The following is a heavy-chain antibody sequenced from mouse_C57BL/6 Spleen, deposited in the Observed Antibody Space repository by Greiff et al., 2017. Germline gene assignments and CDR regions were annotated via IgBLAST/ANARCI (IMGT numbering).Heavy chain of an antibody. J-gene: IGHJ4*01. D-gene: IGHD1-3*01. CDR3: AREGLTWSLMDD. Sequence: QVQLQQPGAELVQPGASVKLSCKASGYTFTSYWMHWVQPRPGRGLEWLGRIDPSGGGTKYNEKFKSKATLTADKPSSSAYMQLSSLTSEDSAVYDCAREGLTWSLMDDGGQGTSVTVSS. V-gene: IGHV1-72*01. CDR2: IDPSGGGT. CDR1: GYTFTSYW.